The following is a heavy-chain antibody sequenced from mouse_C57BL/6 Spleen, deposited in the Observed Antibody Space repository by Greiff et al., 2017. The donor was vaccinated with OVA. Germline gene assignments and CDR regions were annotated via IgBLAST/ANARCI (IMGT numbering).Heavy chain of an antibody. J-gene: IGHJ4*01. CDR3: ARWGYYAMDY. CDR2: ISSGSSTI. Sequence: VQLQQSGGGLVKPGGSLKLSCAASGFTFSDYGMHWVRQAPEKGLEWVAYISSGSSTIYYADTVKGRFTISRDNAKNTLFLQMTSLRSEDTAMYYCARWGYYAMDYWGQGTSVTVSS. V-gene: IGHV5-17*01. CDR1: GFTFSDYG.